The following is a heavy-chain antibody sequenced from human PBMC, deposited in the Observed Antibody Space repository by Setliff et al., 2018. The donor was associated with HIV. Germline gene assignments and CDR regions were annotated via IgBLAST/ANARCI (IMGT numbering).Heavy chain of an antibody. J-gene: IGHJ4*02. Sequence: SSETLSLTCTVSGGSISSSSYYWGWIRQPPGKGLEWIGSIYYSGSTYYNPSLKSRVTISVDTSKNQFSLKLSSVTAADTAVYYCARAVQLGYFDYWGQGTLVTV. CDR2: IYYSGST. V-gene: IGHV4-39*07. CDR1: GGSISSSSYY. D-gene: IGHD6-6*01. CDR3: ARAVQLGYFDY.